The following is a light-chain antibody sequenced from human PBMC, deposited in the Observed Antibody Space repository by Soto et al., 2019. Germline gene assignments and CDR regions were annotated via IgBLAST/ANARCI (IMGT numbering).Light chain of an antibody. Sequence: EILMTQSPATLSASPGERATLSCRASQSVNSNLAWYQQKPGQAPRLLIYGASTRATGIPATFSGSGSATEFSLTISSLQSEDFAVYYCQQYHKWPITFGGATKVDIK. CDR1: QSVNSN. CDR3: QQYHKWPIT. V-gene: IGKV3-15*01. J-gene: IGKJ4*01. CDR2: GAS.